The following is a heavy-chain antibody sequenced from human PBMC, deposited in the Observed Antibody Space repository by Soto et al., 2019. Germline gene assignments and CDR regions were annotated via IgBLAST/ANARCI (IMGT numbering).Heavy chain of an antibody. Sequence: ASVKVSCKASGYPFTSYYMHWLRQAPGQGLEWMGVLNPTGGSTTYAQNFQGRVTMTRDTSTSTVYVEVSSLRSGDTAVYYCAREVVVVPGDHSSLYNGMDVWGQGTTVTVSS. V-gene: IGHV1-46*01. CDR2: LNPTGGST. CDR3: AREVVVVPGDHSSLYNGMDV. J-gene: IGHJ6*02. CDR1: GYPFTSYY. D-gene: IGHD2-2*01.